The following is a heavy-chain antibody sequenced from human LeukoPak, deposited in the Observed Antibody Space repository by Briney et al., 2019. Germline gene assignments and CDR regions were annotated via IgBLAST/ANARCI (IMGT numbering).Heavy chain of an antibody. Sequence: GASVTVSCKASGYTFTMYGISWVRRAPGQGLEGMGWISANNGNTNYTQKLQGRVTMTTDTSTSTAYMELRSLRSDDTAVYYCARDRIVGATPSGDYWGQGTLVTVSS. CDR2: ISANNGNT. CDR3: ARDRIVGATPSGDY. D-gene: IGHD1-26*01. V-gene: IGHV1-18*01. J-gene: IGHJ4*02. CDR1: GYTFTMYG.